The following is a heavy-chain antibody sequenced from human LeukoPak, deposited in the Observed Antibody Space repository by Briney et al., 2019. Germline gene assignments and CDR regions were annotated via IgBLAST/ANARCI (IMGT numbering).Heavy chain of an antibody. D-gene: IGHD3-9*01. V-gene: IGHV3-9*01. CDR3: AKSAPDTTGYYTYYYYAMDV. J-gene: IGHJ6*02. CDR1: GFTFDDYA. CDR2: ISWNSGSI. Sequence: PGGSLRLSCAASGFTFDDYAMHWVRQAPGKGLEWDAGISWNSGSIAYADSVKGRFTVSRDNADLYLQMNSLRPEDTALYYCAKSAPDTTGYYTYYYYAMDVWDQGTTVTVSS.